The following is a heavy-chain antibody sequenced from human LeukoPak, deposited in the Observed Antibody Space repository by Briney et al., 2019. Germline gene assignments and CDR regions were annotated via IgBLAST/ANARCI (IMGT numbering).Heavy chain of an antibody. CDR3: TREGGGSDI. CDR1: GFTFSIYG. V-gene: IGHV3-7*05. Sequence: GGSLRLSCAASGFTFSIYGMSWVRQAPGKGLEWVATIKQAGSEIYYVDSVKGRFTISRDNAKNPLFLEMNSLRAEDTAVYYCTREGGGSDIWGQGTLVTVSS. CDR2: IKQAGSEI. J-gene: IGHJ4*02. D-gene: IGHD2-15*01.